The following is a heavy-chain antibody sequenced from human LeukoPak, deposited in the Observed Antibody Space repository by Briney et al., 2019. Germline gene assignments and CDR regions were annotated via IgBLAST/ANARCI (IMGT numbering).Heavy chain of an antibody. CDR1: GFTFSDYW. CDR2: IKQDGSVK. Sequence: GGSLRLSCAVSGFTFSDYWMSWVRQVPGKGLGWVANIKQDGSVKYYVDSVKGRFTISRDNAKNSLYLQMNSLRVEDTAIYYCARVGEYCSGVSCSSGWFDPWGQGTLVTVSS. CDR3: ARVGEYCSGVSCSSGWFDP. D-gene: IGHD2-15*01. J-gene: IGHJ5*02. V-gene: IGHV3-7*03.